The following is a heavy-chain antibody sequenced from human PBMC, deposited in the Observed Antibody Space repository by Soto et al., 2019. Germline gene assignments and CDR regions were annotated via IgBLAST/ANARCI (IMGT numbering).Heavy chain of an antibody. V-gene: IGHV1-2*04. D-gene: IGHD3-10*01. CDR3: AREPIWFGELLGAFDI. Sequence: GASVKVSCKASGYTFTGYYMHWVRQAPGQGLEWMGWINPNSGGTNYAQKFQGWVTMTRDTSISTAYMELSRLRSDDTAVYYCAREPIWFGELLGAFDIGGQGTMVTVS. J-gene: IGHJ3*02. CDR1: GYTFTGYY. CDR2: INPNSGGT.